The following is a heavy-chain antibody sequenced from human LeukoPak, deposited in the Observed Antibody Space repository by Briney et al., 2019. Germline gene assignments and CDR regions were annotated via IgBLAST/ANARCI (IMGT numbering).Heavy chain of an antibody. D-gene: IGHD4-17*01. CDR3: AREHSVTKYQLDY. CDR2: INSDGRST. V-gene: IGHV3-74*01. J-gene: IGHJ4*02. CDR1: GFTFSNYW. Sequence: GGSLRLSCAASGFTFSNYWMHWVRQAPGKGLVWVSRINSDGRSTSYADSVKGRFTISRDNSQNTLYLQMNSLRAEDTAVFYCAREHSVTKYQLDYWGQGTLVTVSS.